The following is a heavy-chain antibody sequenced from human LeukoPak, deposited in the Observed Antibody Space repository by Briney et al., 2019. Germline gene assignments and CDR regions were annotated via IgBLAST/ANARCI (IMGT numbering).Heavy chain of an antibody. CDR1: GYTFTDYY. Sequence: ASVKVSCKASGYTFTDYYMHWVRQAPGQGLEWMGCINLYSGGAHYAQKFQDWLSMTRDTSINTAYMELSSLRSEDTAVYYCATHPDTTGYSGYQFDYWGQGTLVTVSS. J-gene: IGHJ4*02. CDR2: INLYSGGA. CDR3: ATHPDTTGYSGYQFDY. D-gene: IGHD5-12*01. V-gene: IGHV1-2*04.